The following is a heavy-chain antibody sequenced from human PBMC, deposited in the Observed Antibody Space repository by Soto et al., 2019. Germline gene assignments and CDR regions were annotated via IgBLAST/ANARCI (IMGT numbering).Heavy chain of an antibody. J-gene: IGHJ4*02. D-gene: IGHD3-9*01. CDR2: IKSKTDGGTT. Sequence: PGGSLRLSFAASGFTYTNAWMIWVRQAPGRGLEWVGRIKSKTDGGTTDYAAPVKGRFTISRDDSKKTAYLQMNNLESEDTAVYYCSRDDSDWFFNWGRGTLVTVSS. V-gene: IGHV3-15*01. CDR3: SRDDSDWFFN. CDR1: GFTYTNAW.